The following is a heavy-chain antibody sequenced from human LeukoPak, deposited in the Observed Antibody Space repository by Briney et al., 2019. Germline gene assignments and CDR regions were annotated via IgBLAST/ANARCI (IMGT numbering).Heavy chain of an antibody. J-gene: IGHJ4*02. CDR1: GFIFTDYG. D-gene: IGHD1-1*01. V-gene: IGHV3-30*02. CDR2: VRYDGSET. Sequence: GGSLRLSCAASGFIFTDYGMHWVRQASGKELEWVASVRYDGSETESADSVKGRFAISRDNSKNTLYLQMNGLRAEDTAVYYCAKEGTSSVPSDFDYWGQGILVTVSS. CDR3: AKEGTSSVPSDFDY.